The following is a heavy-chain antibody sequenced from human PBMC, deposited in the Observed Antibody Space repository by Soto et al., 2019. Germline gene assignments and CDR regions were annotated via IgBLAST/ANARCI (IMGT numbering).Heavy chain of an antibody. V-gene: IGHV1-3*01. Sequence: PSVKVSCTASGYSFTSYVIYWVRQAPGQRLEWMGWINAGNGNTKSSQKFQARVTITSDTSASTAYMELSSLRSEDTAVYFCARGVENIVVVLDVFGYYGMDVWGQGTTVTVSS. J-gene: IGHJ6*02. CDR1: GYSFTSYV. CDR3: ARGVENIVVVLDVFGYYGMDV. CDR2: INAGNGNT. D-gene: IGHD2-2*01.